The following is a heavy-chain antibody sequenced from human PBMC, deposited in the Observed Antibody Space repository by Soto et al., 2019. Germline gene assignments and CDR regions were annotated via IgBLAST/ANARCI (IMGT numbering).Heavy chain of an antibody. V-gene: IGHV3-23*01. D-gene: IGHD3-22*01. CDR2: ISGSGGTT. J-gene: IGHJ4*02. CDR3: AKVERYYYDSSGYYSSPLF. Sequence: EVQLLESGGGLVQPGGSLRLSCAASGFTLSSYAMSWVGQAPGKGLEWVSAISGSGGTTYYADSVKGRFTISRDTSKNTLYLQRNSLRAEDTAVYYCAKVERYYYDSSGYYSSPLFWGQGTLVTVSS. CDR1: GFTLSSYA.